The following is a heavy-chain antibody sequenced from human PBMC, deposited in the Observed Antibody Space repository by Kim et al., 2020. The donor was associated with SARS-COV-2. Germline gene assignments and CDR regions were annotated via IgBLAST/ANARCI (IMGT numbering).Heavy chain of an antibody. V-gene: IGHV3-30*18. CDR2: ISYDGSNK. D-gene: IGHD5-18*01. Sequence: GGSLRLSCAASGFTFSSYGMHWVRQAPGKGVEWVAVISYDGSNKYYADSVKGRFTISRDNSKNTLYLQMNSLKAEDTAVYYCAKDLGIQLWFHYYYGMDVWAQGTTVTVSS. CDR3: AKDLGIQLWFHYYYGMDV. J-gene: IGHJ6*02. CDR1: GFTFSSYG.